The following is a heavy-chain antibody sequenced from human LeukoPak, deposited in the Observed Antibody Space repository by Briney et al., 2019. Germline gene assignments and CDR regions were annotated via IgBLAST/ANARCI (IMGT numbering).Heavy chain of an antibody. V-gene: IGHV1-69*01. J-gene: IGHJ5*02. Sequence: ASVTVSCKASGGTFSSYAISWVRQAPGQGLEWMGGIIPIFGTANYAQKFQGRVTITADESTSTAYMELSNLRSEDTAVYYCARSITNYDFWSGYPNWFDPWGQGTLVTVSS. D-gene: IGHD3-3*01. CDR1: GGTFSSYA. CDR3: ARSITNYDFWSGYPNWFDP. CDR2: IIPIFGTA.